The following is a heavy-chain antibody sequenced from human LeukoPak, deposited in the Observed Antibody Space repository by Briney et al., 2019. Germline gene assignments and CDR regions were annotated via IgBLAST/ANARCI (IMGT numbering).Heavy chain of an antibody. CDR1: GFTFNSFS. V-gene: IGHV3-48*02. CDR3: ARGGDSSPYYPDY. J-gene: IGHJ4*02. Sequence: PGGSLRLSCAASGFTFNSFSMNWVRQAPGKGLEWVSYITISSSTIYYADSVKGRFTISGDNAKNSLFLQMNSLRDEDTAVYYCARGGDSSPYYPDYWGQGTLVTVSS. CDR2: ITISSSTI. D-gene: IGHD3-22*01.